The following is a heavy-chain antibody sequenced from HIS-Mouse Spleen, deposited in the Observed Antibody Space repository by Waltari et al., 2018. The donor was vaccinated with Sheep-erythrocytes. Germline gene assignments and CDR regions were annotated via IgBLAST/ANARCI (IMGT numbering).Heavy chain of an antibody. CDR3: ARDIILRSSGMDV. D-gene: IGHD3-3*01. V-gene: IGHV3-7*01. Sequence: EVQLVESGVGLVQPGGSLRLSCAASGFTFSSYWMSWVRRAPGKGLEWVANIKQDGSEKYYVDSVKGRFTISRDNAKNSLYLQMNSLRAEDTAVYYCARDIILRSSGMDVWGQGTTVTVSS. CDR2: IKQDGSEK. J-gene: IGHJ6*02. CDR1: GFTFSSYW.